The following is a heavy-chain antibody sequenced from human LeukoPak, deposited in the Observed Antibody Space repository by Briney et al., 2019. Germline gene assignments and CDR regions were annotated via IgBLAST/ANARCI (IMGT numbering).Heavy chain of an antibody. V-gene: IGHV1-69*13. CDR2: IIPIFGTA. Sequence: SVKVSCKASGGTFSSYAISWVRQAPGQGLEWMGGIIPIFGTANYAQKFQGRVTITADESTSTAYMELSSLRSEDTAVYYCARGGSYYYYGMDVWGQETTVTVSS. CDR1: GGTFSSYA. CDR3: ARGGSYYYYGMDV. D-gene: IGHD1-14*01. J-gene: IGHJ6*02.